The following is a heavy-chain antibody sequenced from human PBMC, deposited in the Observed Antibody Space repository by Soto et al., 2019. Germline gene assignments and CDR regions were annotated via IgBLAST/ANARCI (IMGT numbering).Heavy chain of an antibody. CDR3: AAQRSSWYGMDV. V-gene: IGHV1-69*13. CDR2: IIPIFGTA. Sequence: SVKVSCKASGGTFSSYAISWVRQAPGQGLEWMGGIIPIFGTANYAQKFQGRVTITADESTSTAYMELSSLRSEDTAVYYCAAQRSSWYGMDVWGQGTTVTVSS. CDR1: GGTFSSYA. D-gene: IGHD6-13*01. J-gene: IGHJ6*02.